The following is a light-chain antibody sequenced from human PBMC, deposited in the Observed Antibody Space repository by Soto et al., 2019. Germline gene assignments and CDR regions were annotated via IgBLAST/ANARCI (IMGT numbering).Light chain of an antibody. Sequence: QSVLTQPASVSGSPGQSITISCTGTDSDVGGYNFVSWYQQHPGKAPKLMIYGVTNRPSGVSSRFSGSKSGNTASLTISGLQPEDDANYYCSSFRRSNTPHVLFGGGTKLTVL. CDR3: SSFRRSNTPHVL. CDR1: DSDVGGYNF. J-gene: IGLJ2*01. V-gene: IGLV2-14*01. CDR2: GVT.